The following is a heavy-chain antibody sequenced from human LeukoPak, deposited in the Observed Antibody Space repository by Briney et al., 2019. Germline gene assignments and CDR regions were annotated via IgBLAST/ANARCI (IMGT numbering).Heavy chain of an antibody. Sequence: SETLSLTCTVSGGSITGYYWSWIRQPPGKGLEWIGYVFYSGNTLYNPSLESRVTMSVDTSKTQFSLKLSSVTAADTAVYYCARLSYYDSSGYYYFDYWGQGTLVTVSS. CDR2: VFYSGNT. V-gene: IGHV4-59*08. CDR3: ARLSYYDSSGYYYFDY. J-gene: IGHJ4*02. D-gene: IGHD3-22*01. CDR1: GGSITGYY.